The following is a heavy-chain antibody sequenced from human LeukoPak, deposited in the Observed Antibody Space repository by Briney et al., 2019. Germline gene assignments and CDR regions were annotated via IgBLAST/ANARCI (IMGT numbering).Heavy chain of an antibody. CDR3: ARINWNYIDY. D-gene: IGHD1-20*01. CDR1: GFTFSSYE. J-gene: IGHJ4*02. V-gene: IGHV3-48*03. Sequence: PGGSLRLSCAASGFTFSSYEMNWVRQAPGKGVEWVSYISSSGSTIYYADSVKGRFTISRDNAKNSLYLQMNSLRAEDTAVYYCARINWNYIDYWGQGTLVTVSS. CDR2: ISSSGSTI.